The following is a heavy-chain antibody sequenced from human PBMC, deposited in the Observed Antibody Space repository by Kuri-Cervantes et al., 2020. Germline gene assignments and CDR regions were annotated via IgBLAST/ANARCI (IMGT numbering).Heavy chain of an antibody. CDR1: GASISSNT. CDR3: AKEGGDYGDYAAFDI. CDR2: ISYDGSNK. V-gene: IGHV3-30*04. J-gene: IGHJ3*02. D-gene: IGHD4-17*01. Sequence: LSLTCAVSGASISSNTNYWGWVRQAPGKGLEWVAVISYDGSNKYYADSVKGRFTISRDNSKNTLYLQMNSLRAEDTAVYYCAKEGGDYGDYAAFDIWGQGTMVTVSS.